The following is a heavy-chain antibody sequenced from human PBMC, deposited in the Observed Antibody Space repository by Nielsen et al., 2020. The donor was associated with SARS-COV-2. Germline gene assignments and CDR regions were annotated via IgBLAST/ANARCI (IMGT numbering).Heavy chain of an antibody. CDR2: IKSKTDGGTT. J-gene: IGHJ3*02. CDR3: TTGRHYYDSSGYPNDAFDI. D-gene: IGHD3-22*01. V-gene: IGHV3-15*01. Sequence: GGSLRLSCAASGFTFSNAWMSWVRQAPGKGLEWVGRIKSKTDGGTTDYAAPVKGRFTISRDDSKNTLYLQMNSLKTEDTAVYYCTTGRHYYDSSGYPNDAFDIWGQGTMVTVSS. CDR1: GFTFSNAW.